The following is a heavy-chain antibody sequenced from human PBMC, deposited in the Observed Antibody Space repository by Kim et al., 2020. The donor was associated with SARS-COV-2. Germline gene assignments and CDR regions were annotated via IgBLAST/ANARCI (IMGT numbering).Heavy chain of an antibody. D-gene: IGHD5-18*01. V-gene: IGHV3-23*01. J-gene: IGHJ4*02. Sequence: AASVKGRCTISRDTSKMTMYMQRNSLRAEDTAVYDCAKPRGYSYVDVFDYWGQGTLVTVSS. CDR3: AKPRGYSYVDVFDY.